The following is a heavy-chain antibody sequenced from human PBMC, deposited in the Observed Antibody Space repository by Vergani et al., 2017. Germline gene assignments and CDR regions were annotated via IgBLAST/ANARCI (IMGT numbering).Heavy chain of an antibody. CDR3: ATDTYYYDSSGHPGADAFDI. CDR2: VDPEDGET. CDR1: GYTFTDYY. D-gene: IGHD3-22*01. V-gene: IGHV1-69-2*01. J-gene: IGHJ3*02. Sequence: EVQLVQSGAEVKKPGATVKISCKVSGYTFTDYYMHWVQQAPGNGLEWMGLVDPEDGETIYAEKFQGRVTITADTSTDTAYMELSSLRSEDTAVYYCATDTYYYDSSGHPGADAFDIWGQGTMVTVSS.